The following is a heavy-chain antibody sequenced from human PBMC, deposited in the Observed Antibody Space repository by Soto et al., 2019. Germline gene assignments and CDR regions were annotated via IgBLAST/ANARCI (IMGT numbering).Heavy chain of an antibody. J-gene: IGHJ4*02. Sequence: GASVKVSCKASGYTFTSYAMHWVRQAPGQRLEWMGGINADNGSTKYAQKFQGRVTITRDTSVSTAYMELSRLRSDDTAMYYCARGRYDILTGYFFDYWGQGTLVTVSS. CDR1: GYTFTSYA. CDR3: ARGRYDILTGYFFDY. CDR2: INADNGST. V-gene: IGHV1-3*01. D-gene: IGHD3-9*01.